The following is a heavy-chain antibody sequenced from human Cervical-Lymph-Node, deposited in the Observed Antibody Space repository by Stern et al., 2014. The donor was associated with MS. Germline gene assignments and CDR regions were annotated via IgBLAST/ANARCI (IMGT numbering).Heavy chain of an antibody. CDR2: IWYDETDT. J-gene: IGHJ4*02. V-gene: IGHV3-33*01. D-gene: IGHD3-22*01. Sequence: VQLVESGGGVVQPGRSLRLSCVASGFSFSRYGMHWVRQAPDRGLEWVAVIWYDETDTYYADSEKGRFTISRDDSKNTMYLQMNNVRVEDTAVYFCARSRLTDYDSSGFDYWGQGTLVTVSS. CDR3: ARSRLTDYDSSGFDY. CDR1: GFSFSRYG.